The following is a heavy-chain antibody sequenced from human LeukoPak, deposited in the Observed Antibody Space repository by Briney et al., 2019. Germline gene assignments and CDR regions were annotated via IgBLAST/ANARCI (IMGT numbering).Heavy chain of an antibody. V-gene: IGHV3-23*01. Sequence: PGGSLRLSCAASGFTFSSYAMTWVRQAPGKGLEWVTGISGSGGSTYYADSVKGRFTISRDNSKNALYVQMNSLRAEDTAVYYSAKSDYYDSGGYYYGSDYWGEGTLVTVSS. CDR2: ISGSGGST. CDR3: AKSDYYDSGGYYYGSDY. CDR1: GFTFSSYA. D-gene: IGHD3-22*01. J-gene: IGHJ4*02.